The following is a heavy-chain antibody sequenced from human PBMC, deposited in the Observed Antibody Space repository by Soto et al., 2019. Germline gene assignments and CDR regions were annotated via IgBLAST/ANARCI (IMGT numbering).Heavy chain of an antibody. Sequence: QVQLQESGPGLVKPSQTLSLTCTVSGGSISSGDTTGVWSASPQGRAWSGLGTSITVGAPTTSVDTSKNQFSLKLSSVTAADTAVYYCARGSYYYDSSGYYHYWGQGTLVTVSS. CDR3: ARGSYYYDSSGYYHY. J-gene: IGHJ4*02. D-gene: IGHD3-22*01. CDR2: SITVGAP. V-gene: IGHV4-30-4*01. CDR1: GGSISSGDTT.